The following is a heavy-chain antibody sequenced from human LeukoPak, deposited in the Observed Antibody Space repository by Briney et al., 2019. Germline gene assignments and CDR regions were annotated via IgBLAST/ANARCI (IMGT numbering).Heavy chain of an antibody. D-gene: IGHD1-7*01. Sequence: GGSLRLSCAASGFTVSNYAMSWVRQAPGKGLEWVSAISGSGSSAYYADSVKGRFTISRDNSKNTLYLQMNSLRAEDTAVYYCARDRDENYSDVFDIWGQGTMVTVSS. CDR2: ISGSGSSA. CDR3: ARDRDENYSDVFDI. V-gene: IGHV3-23*01. CDR1: GFTVSNYA. J-gene: IGHJ3*02.